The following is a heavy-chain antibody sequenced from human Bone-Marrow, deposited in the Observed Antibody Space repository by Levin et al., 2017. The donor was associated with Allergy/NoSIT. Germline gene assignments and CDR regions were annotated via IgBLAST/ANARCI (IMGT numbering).Heavy chain of an antibody. CDR2: IYYSGSS. D-gene: IGHD5-12*01. Sequence: SETLSLTCTVSGASVGTSNYYWGWIRQPPGKGLEWIGNIYYSGSSYYKPSLKSRVTISVDTSKNQFSLKLTSVTAADTAVYYCASGYSGYGTADYWGQGTLVTVSS. J-gene: IGHJ4*02. V-gene: IGHV4-39*07. CDR1: GASVGTSNYY. CDR3: ASGYSGYGTADY.